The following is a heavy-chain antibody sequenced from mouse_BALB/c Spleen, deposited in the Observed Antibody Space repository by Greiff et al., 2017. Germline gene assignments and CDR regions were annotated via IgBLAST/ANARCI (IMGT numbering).Heavy chain of an antibody. CDR1: GFNIKDTY. CDR3: ARYYYGSSYSWFAY. V-gene: IGHV14-3*02. J-gene: IGHJ3*01. CDR2: IDPANGNT. Sequence: VQLQQSGAELVKPGASVKLSCTASGFNIKDTYMHWVKQRPEQGLEWIGRIDPANGNTKYDPKFQGKATITADTSSNTAYLQLSSLTSEDTAVYYGARYYYGSSYSWFAYWGQGTLVTVSA. D-gene: IGHD1-1*01.